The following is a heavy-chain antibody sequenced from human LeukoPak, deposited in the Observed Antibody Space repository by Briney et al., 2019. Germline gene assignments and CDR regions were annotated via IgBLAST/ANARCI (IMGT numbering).Heavy chain of an antibody. CDR1: GDSISSDSVA. D-gene: IGHD3-10*01. CDR3: ALTMVRGVIANAFDI. CDR2: TYYRSKWYS. Sequence: SQTLSLTCAISGDSISSDSVAWNWIRQSPSRGLEWLGRTYYRSKWYSDYAISVESRITISADTSKNQCSLKLSSVTAADTAVYYCALTMVRGVIANAFDIWGQGTMVTVSS. J-gene: IGHJ3*02. V-gene: IGHV6-1*01.